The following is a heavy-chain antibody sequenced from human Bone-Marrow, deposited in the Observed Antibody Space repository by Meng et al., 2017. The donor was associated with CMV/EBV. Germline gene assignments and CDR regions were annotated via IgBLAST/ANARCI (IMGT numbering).Heavy chain of an antibody. Sequence: GESLKISCAASGFTFSSAWMSWVRQAPGKGLEWVGRIFSNTDGATTHYGAPVKGRFTISRDDSKTTLYLQMDSLKTEDTAVYYCTTYKADDVLAAYTPGYWGQGTLVTVSS. CDR3: TTYKADDVLAAYTPGY. V-gene: IGHV3-15*01. J-gene: IGHJ4*02. CDR1: GFTFSSAW. CDR2: IFSNTDGATT. D-gene: IGHD3-9*01.